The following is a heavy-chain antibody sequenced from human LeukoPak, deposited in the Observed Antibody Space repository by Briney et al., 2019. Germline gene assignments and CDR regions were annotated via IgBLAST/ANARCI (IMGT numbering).Heavy chain of an antibody. Sequence: PSETLSLTCTVSGASISDYYWNWIRQPPGKGLEWIGSIHFSGITNYNPSLRSRVTISVDTSKNQFSLKLSSVTAADTAVYYCARNLGSGWYYDYWGQGILVTVSS. CDR2: IHFSGIT. V-gene: IGHV4-59*08. CDR1: GASISDYY. D-gene: IGHD6-19*01. CDR3: ARNLGSGWYYDY. J-gene: IGHJ4*02.